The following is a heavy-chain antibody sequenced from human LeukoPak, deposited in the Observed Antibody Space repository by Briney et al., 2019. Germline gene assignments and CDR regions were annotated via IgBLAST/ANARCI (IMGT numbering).Heavy chain of an antibody. J-gene: IGHJ6*03. CDR2: MKPNSGNT. D-gene: IGHD3-10*01. CDR1: GYTFTSYD. V-gene: IGHV1-8*01. CDR3: ARIGSGSGGYLITIWKQPRYYMDV. Sequence: ASVKVSCEASGYTFTSYDINWVRQATGQGLEWMGWMKPNSGNTGYAQKFQGRVTMTRNTSISTAYMELSSLRSEDTAVYYCARIGSGSGGYLITIWKQPRYYMDVWGKGTTVTISS.